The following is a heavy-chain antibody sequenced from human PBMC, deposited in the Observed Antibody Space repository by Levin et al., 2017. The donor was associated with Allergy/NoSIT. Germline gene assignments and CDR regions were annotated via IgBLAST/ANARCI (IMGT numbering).Heavy chain of an antibody. J-gene: IGHJ6*02. D-gene: IGHD5-18*01. Sequence: SVKVSCKASGGTFSSYAISWVRQAPGQGLEWMGRIIPILGIANYAQKFQGRVTITADKSTSTAYMELSSLRSEDTAVYYCARVPRGYSYGYTPYYYYYGMDVWGQGTTVTVSS. CDR3: ARVPRGYSYGYTPYYYYYGMDV. CDR2: IIPILGIA. CDR1: GGTFSSYA. V-gene: IGHV1-69*04.